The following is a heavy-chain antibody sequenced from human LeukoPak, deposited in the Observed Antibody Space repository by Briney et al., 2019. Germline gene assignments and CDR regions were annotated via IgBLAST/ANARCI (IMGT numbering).Heavy chain of an antibody. CDR3: AAHLGYCSGGSCYSHAFDI. J-gene: IGHJ3*02. CDR1: ASTLSSYA. V-gene: IGHV3-23*01. D-gene: IGHD2-15*01. Sequence: GRCLRPACAASASTLSSYAISCVRQPAGNGLEWVSAISGSVGSTYYTDSVKGRFTISRDNSKNTQYQQMNSLRAEDTGVYYCAAHLGYCSGGSCYSHAFDIWGQGTMVTVSS. CDR2: ISGSVGST.